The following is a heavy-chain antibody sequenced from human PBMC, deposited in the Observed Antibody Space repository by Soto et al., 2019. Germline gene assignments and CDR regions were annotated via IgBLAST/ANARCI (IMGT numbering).Heavy chain of an antibody. CDR2: ISYDGSNT. CDR3: VGGQYYFDY. V-gene: IGHV3-30*03. D-gene: IGHD3-10*01. J-gene: IGHJ4*02. CDR1: GFPFTTYG. Sequence: QVQLVESGGGVVQPGRSLRLSCAASGFPFTTYGMHWVREGPGKGLEWVAVISYDGSNTYYADSVKGRFTISRDNSKNPLYLQMNSLRPEDRALYYCVGGQYYFDYRGQGTLVTVSS.